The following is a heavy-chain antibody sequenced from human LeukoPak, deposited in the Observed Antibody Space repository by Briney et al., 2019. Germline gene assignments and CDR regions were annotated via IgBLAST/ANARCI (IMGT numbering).Heavy chain of an antibody. J-gene: IGHJ6*03. D-gene: IGHD2-2*01. Sequence: SVKVSCKASGYTFTSYDINWVRQAPGQGLEWMGGIIPIFGTANYAQKFQGRVTITADESTSTAYMELSSLRSEDTAVYYCARGGMSTSPTLDSYYYYMDVWGKGTTVTVSS. CDR3: ARGGMSTSPTLDSYYYYMDV. V-gene: IGHV1-69*13. CDR2: IIPIFGTA. CDR1: GYTFTSYD.